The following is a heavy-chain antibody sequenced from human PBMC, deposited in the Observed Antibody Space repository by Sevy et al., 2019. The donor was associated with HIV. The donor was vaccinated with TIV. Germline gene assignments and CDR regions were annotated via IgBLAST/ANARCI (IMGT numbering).Heavy chain of an antibody. J-gene: IGHJ6*02. CDR3: ARGGCSSGSCYQYYHYRMDV. CDR1: GFIFDDFG. D-gene: IGHD2-15*01. V-gene: IGHV3-20*01. CDR2: INRYGGTT. Sequence: GESLKISCAASGFIFDDFGMAWVRQVPGKGLEWVCGINRYGGTTSYAESVKGRFTISRDNAKNSLFLEMNSLRVEDAALYHCARGGCSSGSCYQYYHYRMDVWGQGTTVTVSS.